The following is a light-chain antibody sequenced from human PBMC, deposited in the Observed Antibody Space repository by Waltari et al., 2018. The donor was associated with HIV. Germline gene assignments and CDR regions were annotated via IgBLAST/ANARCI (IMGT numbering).Light chain of an antibody. J-gene: IGLJ2*01. V-gene: IGLV7-46*01. CDR3: LLSYSGVRV. CDR2: DTE. CDR1: TGSVSRNHY. Sequence: SFTGSVSRNHYPHWIQLKPGQAPRTLIYDTEKRHPWTAGRFSGSLIGGRATLTLSGALPDDEADYYCLLSYSGVRVFGGGTKLTV.